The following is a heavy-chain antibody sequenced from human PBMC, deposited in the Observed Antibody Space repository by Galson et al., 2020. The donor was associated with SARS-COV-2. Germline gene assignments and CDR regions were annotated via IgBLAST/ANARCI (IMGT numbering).Heavy chain of an antibody. J-gene: IGHJ6*03. D-gene: IGHD5-12*01. CDR1: GYTFTSYY. V-gene: IGHV1-46*01. Sequence: ASVKVYCKASGYTFTSYYMHWVRQAHGQGLEWMGIINPSGGSTSYAQQFQGRVTMTRDTSTSTVYMELSSLRSEDTAVYYCARMVATFDFPYYYYYMDVWGKGTTVTVSS. CDR2: INPSGGST. CDR3: ARMVATFDFPYYYYYMDV.